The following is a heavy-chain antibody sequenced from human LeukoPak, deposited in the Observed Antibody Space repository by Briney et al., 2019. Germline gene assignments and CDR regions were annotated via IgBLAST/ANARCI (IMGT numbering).Heavy chain of an antibody. J-gene: IGHJ6*02. CDR3: ARELGATVVNYGMDV. V-gene: IGHV4-59*01. CDR2: IHYSGST. CDR1: GGSISNYY. Sequence: SETLSLTCTVSGGSISNYYWSRIRQPPGKGLEWIGYIHYSGSTNYNPSLKSRVTISVDTSKNQLSLKLTSMTAADTAVYYCARELGATVVNYGMDVWGQGTTVTVSS. D-gene: IGHD4-23*01.